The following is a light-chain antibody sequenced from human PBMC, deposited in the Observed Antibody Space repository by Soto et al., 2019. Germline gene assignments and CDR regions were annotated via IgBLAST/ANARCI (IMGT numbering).Light chain of an antibody. Sequence: DIQMTQSPSSLSASIGDRVTITCRASHTISSNLNWYQQKPGKAPQLLIYAASSVPSGVPPRFSGPGSGTEFTLTVSSLQSEEFATYYCLQTYSVPWTFGHGNKVEIK. J-gene: IGKJ1*01. CDR3: LQTYSVPWT. CDR2: AAS. CDR1: HTISSN. V-gene: IGKV1-39*01.